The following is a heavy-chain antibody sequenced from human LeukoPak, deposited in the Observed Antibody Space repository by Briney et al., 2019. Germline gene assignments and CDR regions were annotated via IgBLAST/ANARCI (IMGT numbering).Heavy chain of an antibody. Sequence: PSETLSLTCTVSGGSISSYYWSWIRQPPGKGLEWIGYIYYSGSTNYNPSLKSRVTISVDTSKNQFSLKLSSVTAADTAVYYCARVPYYYGSGSYAYYYMDVWGKGTTVTISS. CDR2: IYYSGST. CDR1: GGSISSYY. V-gene: IGHV4-59*01. CDR3: ARVPYYYGSGSYAYYYMDV. J-gene: IGHJ6*03. D-gene: IGHD3-10*01.